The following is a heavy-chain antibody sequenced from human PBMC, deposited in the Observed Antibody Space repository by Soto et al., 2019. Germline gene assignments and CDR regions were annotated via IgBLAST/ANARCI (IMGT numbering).Heavy chain of an antibody. V-gene: IGHV3-23*01. CDR1: GFTFSSYA. J-gene: IGHJ5*02. CDR2: ISGSGGST. D-gene: IGHD3-3*01. CDR3: AKDETVFGWFDP. Sequence: EVQLLESGGGLVQPGGSLRLSCAASGFTFSSYAMSWVRQAPGKGLEWVSAISGSGGSTYYADSVKGRFTISRDNSKNTLYLQMNSLRVEDTAVYYCAKDETVFGWFDPWGQGTLVTVSS.